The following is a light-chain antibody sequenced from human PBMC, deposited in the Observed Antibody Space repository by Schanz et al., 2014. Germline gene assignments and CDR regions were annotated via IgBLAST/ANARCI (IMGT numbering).Light chain of an antibody. Sequence: QSALTQPASVSGSPGQSITISCTGTSSDVGAYNYVSWYQQHPGKAPKLMIYDVSNRLSGVPDRFSGSKSGNTASLTVSGLQAEDEADYYCSSYTRSSTQVFGGGTKLTVL. CDR1: SSDVGAYNY. CDR2: DVS. V-gene: IGLV2-14*01. J-gene: IGLJ3*02. CDR3: SSYTRSSTQV.